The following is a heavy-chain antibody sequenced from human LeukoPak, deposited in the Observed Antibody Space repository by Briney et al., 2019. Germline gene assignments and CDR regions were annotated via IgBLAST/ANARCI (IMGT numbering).Heavy chain of an antibody. CDR2: ISGYGGST. V-gene: IGHV3-23*01. Sequence: TGGSLRLSCAASGFTFSTSAINWVRQAPGKGLEWVSSISGYGGSTYYADSVKGRFTISRDNSKNTLYLQMNSLRAEDTAVYYCAKSTGALDCWGQGTLVTVSS. D-gene: IGHD1-1*01. CDR3: AKSTGALDC. CDR1: GFTFSTSA. J-gene: IGHJ4*02.